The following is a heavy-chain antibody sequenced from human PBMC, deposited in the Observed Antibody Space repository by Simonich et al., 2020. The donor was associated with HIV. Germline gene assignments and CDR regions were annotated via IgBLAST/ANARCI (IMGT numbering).Heavy chain of an antibody. J-gene: IGHJ4*02. CDR2: INHRGRT. D-gene: IGHD4-17*01. CDR1: GGSFSGYS. V-gene: IGHV4-34*01. Sequence: QVQLQQWGAGLLKPSETLSLTCAVYGGSFSGYSWSWIRQPPGKGLEWFGEINHRGRTNYNPPLKSRVTISVDTSKNQFALKLSSVTAADTAVYYCARRHPTTVTTPYFDYWGQGTLVTVSS. CDR3: ARRHPTTVTTPYFDY.